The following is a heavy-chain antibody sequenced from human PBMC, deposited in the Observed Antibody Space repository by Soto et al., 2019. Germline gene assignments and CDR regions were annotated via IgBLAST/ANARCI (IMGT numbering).Heavy chain of an antibody. V-gene: IGHV4-39*01. CDR1: GGSVTNTTYF. CDR2: IDYSGTT. D-gene: IGHD5-18*01. Sequence: PSETLSLTCVVSGGSVTNTTYFWGWIRQPPGKGREWIGSIDYSGTTYSNPSLKSRLTMSIDTSKNQFSLKRSSVTAADTAVYYCARRRYAGYSYGLYWFDPWGQGALVTVSS. J-gene: IGHJ5*02. CDR3: ARRRYAGYSYGLYWFDP.